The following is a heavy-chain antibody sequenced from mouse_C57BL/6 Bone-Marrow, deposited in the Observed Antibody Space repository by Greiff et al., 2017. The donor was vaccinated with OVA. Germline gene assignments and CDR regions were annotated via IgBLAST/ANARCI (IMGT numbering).Heavy chain of an antibody. CDR1: GFTFSDYY. J-gene: IGHJ4*01. Sequence: EVMLVESGGGLVQHGGSLKLSCAASGFTFSDYYMYWVRQTPDKRLEWVAYISNGGGSTYYPDTVKGRFTISRDNANNTLYLQMSRLKSEDTAMYYCARVDAMDYWGQGTSVTVSS. CDR3: ARVDAMDY. CDR2: ISNGGGST. V-gene: IGHV5-12*01.